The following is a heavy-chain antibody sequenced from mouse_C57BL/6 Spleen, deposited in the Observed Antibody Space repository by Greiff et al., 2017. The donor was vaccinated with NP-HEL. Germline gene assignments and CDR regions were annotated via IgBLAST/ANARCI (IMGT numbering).Heavy chain of an antibody. CDR3: ARSEGITPYYFDY. CDR2: IYPGSGST. J-gene: IGHJ2*01. CDR1: GYTFTSYW. Sequence: QVQLQQPGAELVKPGASVKMSCTASGYTFTSYWITWVKQRPGQGLEWIGDIYPGSGSTNYNEKFKSKATLTVDTSSSTAYMQLSSLTSEDSAVYYCARSEGITPYYFDYWGQGTTLTVSS. D-gene: IGHD1-1*01. V-gene: IGHV1-55*01.